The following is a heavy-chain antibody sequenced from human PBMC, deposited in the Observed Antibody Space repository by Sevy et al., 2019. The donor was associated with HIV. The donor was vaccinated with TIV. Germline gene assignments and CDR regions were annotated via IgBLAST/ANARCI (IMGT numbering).Heavy chain of an antibody. CDR1: GFTFSTHA. J-gene: IGHJ4*02. V-gene: IGHV3-30-3*01. D-gene: IGHD6-19*01. CDR2: MSYDGGHK. Sequence: GGSLRLSCAASGFTFSTHAIHWVRQAPGKGLEWVAVMSYDGGHKYYADSVKGRFTISRDNSKNTLYLQINSLRAEDTAVYYCTRDAGYSTAWYPSAYWVQGTLVTVSS. CDR3: TRDAGYSTAWYPSAY.